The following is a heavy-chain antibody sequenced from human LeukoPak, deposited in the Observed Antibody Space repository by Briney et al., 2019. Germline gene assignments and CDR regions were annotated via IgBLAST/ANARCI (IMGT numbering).Heavy chain of an antibody. CDR3: AKDRGFTGYEGSNYFDY. Sequence: PGGSLRLSCAASGFTFSSYSMNWVRQAPGKGLEWVSYISSSSSTIYYADSVKGRFTISRDNSKNTVYLQMNSLRAEDTAVYYCAKDRGFTGYEGSNYFDYWGQGTLVTVSS. D-gene: IGHD5-12*01. J-gene: IGHJ4*02. CDR2: ISSSSSTI. CDR1: GFTFSSYS. V-gene: IGHV3-48*01.